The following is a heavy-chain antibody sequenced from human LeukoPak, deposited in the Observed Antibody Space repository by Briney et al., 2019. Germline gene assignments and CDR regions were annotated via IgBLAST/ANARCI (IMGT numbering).Heavy chain of an antibody. CDR1: GFTFSSYG. CDR2: ISYDGSNK. CDR3: AKTVTTELDY. V-gene: IGHV3-30*18. D-gene: IGHD4-17*01. J-gene: IGHJ4*02. Sequence: PGRSLRLSCAASGFTFSSYGMHWVRQAPGKGLEWEAVISYDGSNKYYADSVKGRFTISRDNSKNTLYLQMNSLRAEDTAVYYCAKTVTTELDYWGQGTLVTVSS.